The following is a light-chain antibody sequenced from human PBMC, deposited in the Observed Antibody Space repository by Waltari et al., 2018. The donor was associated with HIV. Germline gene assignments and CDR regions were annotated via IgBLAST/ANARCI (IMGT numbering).Light chain of an antibody. CDR2: EGS. CDR1: SSDVGGYNF. V-gene: IGLV2-23*01. CDR3: CSYTSSNTYV. J-gene: IGLJ1*01. Sequence: QSALTQPASVSGSPGQAITISCTGTSSDVGGYNFVSWYQQHPGKAHKLMIYEGSKRPSGVSNRFSGSKSGNTASLTISGLQAEDEADYYCCSYTSSNTYVFGTGTEVSVL.